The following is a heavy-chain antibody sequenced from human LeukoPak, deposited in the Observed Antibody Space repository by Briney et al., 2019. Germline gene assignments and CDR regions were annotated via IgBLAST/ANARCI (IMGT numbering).Heavy chain of an antibody. J-gene: IGHJ4*02. CDR2: INTNTGNP. Sequence: ASVKVSCKASGYTFTSYAMNWVRQAPGQGLEWMGWINTNTGNPTYAQGFTGRFVFSLDTSVSTAYLQISSLEAEDTAVYYCARVAFPGWGLYDFWSGYPYYFDYWGQGTLVTVSS. V-gene: IGHV7-4-1*02. CDR1: GYTFTSYA. CDR3: ARVAFPGWGLYDFWSGYPYYFDY. D-gene: IGHD3-3*01.